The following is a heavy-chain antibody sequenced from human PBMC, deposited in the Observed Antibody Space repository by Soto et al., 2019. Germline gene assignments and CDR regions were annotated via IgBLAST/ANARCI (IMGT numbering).Heavy chain of an antibody. Sequence: EVQLVESGGGLVQPGGSLRLSCAASGFTFSSHWMSWVRQAPGKGLEWLASIKQDGSEKHYVDSVKGRFTISRDNAKNSPYLQMNSLRVEDTAVYYCARVYYDYIWGSYPLVYWGQGTLVTVSS. J-gene: IGHJ4*02. D-gene: IGHD3-16*02. CDR3: ARVYYDYIWGSYPLVY. CDR2: IKQDGSEK. V-gene: IGHV3-7*01. CDR1: GFTFSSHW.